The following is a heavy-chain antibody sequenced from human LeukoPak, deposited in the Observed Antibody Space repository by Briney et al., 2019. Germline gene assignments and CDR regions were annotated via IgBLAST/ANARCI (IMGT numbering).Heavy chain of an antibody. V-gene: IGHV3-49*03. CDR2: IRSKAYGGTT. CDR1: GFTFGDYA. J-gene: IGHJ4*02. CDR3: TSSSEILEAPYYFDY. D-gene: IGHD6-6*01. Sequence: GGSLRLSCTASGFTFGDYAMSWFRQAPGKGLEWVGFIRSKAYGGTTEYAASVKGRFTISRDDSKSIAYLQMNSLKTEDTAVYYCTSSSEILEAPYYFDYWGQGTLVTVSS.